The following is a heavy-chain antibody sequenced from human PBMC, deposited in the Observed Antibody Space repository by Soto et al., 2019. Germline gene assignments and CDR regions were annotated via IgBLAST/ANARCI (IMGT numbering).Heavy chain of an antibody. Sequence: SATLSLTCPVSGCYISSYYWSWLRPPAGKGLEWIGRIYTSGSTNYNPSLKSRVTMSVDTSKNQFSLRLSSVTAADTAVYYCARDPYYDFWSGSHDAFDIWGQGTMVTVSS. V-gene: IGHV4-4*07. CDR1: GCYISSYY. CDR2: IYTSGST. D-gene: IGHD3-3*01. CDR3: ARDPYYDFWSGSHDAFDI. J-gene: IGHJ3*02.